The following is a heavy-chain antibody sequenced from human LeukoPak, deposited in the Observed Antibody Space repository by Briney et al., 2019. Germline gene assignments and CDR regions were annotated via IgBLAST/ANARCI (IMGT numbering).Heavy chain of an antibody. J-gene: IGHJ4*02. Sequence: PGGSLRLSCAPSGFTFSDYYMSWLPQAPGKGVEYVSYISSSSSYTNYADSVKGRFTVSRDNAKNSLYLQMNSLRAEDTAVYYCARGHKWNDYWGQGTLVIVSS. CDR2: ISSSSSYT. CDR3: ARGHKWNDY. V-gene: IGHV3-11*05. CDR1: GFTFSDYY. D-gene: IGHD1-20*01.